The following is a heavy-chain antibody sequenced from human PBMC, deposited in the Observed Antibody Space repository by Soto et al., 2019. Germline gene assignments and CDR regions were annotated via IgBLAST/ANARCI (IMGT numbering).Heavy chain of an antibody. CDR1: GFTFSDEN. CDR2: ISGGGSYI. V-gene: IGHV3-21*06. J-gene: IGHJ6*02. D-gene: IGHD2-2*01. Sequence: QLVESGGGLVKPGGSLRLSCSASGFTFSDENMSWVRQVPGKGLEWVSGISGGGSYIFYAGSVQGRFSISRDNPKNSLFLEMNSLRVEDTAVYYCARDSDCHSTSCFFPPHVWGQGTTVTVSS. CDR3: ARDSDCHSTSCFFPPHV.